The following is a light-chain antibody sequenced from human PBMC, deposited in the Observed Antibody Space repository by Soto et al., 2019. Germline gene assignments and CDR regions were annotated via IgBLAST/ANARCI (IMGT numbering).Light chain of an antibody. V-gene: IGKV1-5*03. J-gene: IGKJ2*02. Sequence: DIQMTQSPSTLSASVGDRVTITCRASQSISTWLAWYQQKPGKAPKLLIYKASRVESGVPSRFRGSGSGTEFTLTISSLQPDDCATYYCQQYETYCTFGQGTKLEIK. CDR2: KAS. CDR3: QQYETYCT. CDR1: QSISTW.